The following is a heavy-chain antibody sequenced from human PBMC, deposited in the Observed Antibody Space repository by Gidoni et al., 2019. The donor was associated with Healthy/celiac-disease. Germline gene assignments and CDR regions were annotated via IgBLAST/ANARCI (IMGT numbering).Heavy chain of an antibody. J-gene: IGHJ2*01. CDR1: GGSISRYC. CDR2: IYYSGST. V-gene: IGHV4-59*01. Sequence: QVQLQESGPGLVKPSETLSLTCTVAGGSISRYCWSWIRQPPGKGLEWIGYIYYSGSTNYNPSLKSRVTISVDTSKNQFSLKLSSVTAADTAVYYCARDLYYYDSSGYYRSYWYFDLWGRGTLVTVSS. CDR3: ARDLYYYDSSGYYRSYWYFDL. D-gene: IGHD3-22*01.